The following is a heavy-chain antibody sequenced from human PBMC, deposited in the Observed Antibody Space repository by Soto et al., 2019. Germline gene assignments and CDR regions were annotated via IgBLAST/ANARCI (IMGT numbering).Heavy chain of an antibody. V-gene: IGHV3-9*01. CDR2: ISWNSGTL. Sequence: EVQLVESGGGLVQPGRSLRLSCAASGFMFEDYAMHWVRQTPGKGLEWVSGISWNSGTLGYADSVKGRFTISRDNAKNSLYLQMNSLRAEDTAFYYCAKDMGLWFGENPFDYWGQGTLVTVSS. CDR3: AKDMGLWFGENPFDY. CDR1: GFMFEDYA. D-gene: IGHD3-10*01. J-gene: IGHJ4*02.